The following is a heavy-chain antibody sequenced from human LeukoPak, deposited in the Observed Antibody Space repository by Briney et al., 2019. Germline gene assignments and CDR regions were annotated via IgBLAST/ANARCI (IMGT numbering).Heavy chain of an antibody. CDR3: AKEDYSGSGSYLLAD. D-gene: IGHD3-10*01. CDR2: VRGSWGST. J-gene: IGHJ4*02. CDR1: GFSFRSHP. V-gene: IGHV3-23*01. Sequence: GGSLRLSCAASGFSFRSHPMVGVRQASGRGLVGVSGVRGSWGSTYYAHSVKGRFTISRDTFKNTLFLEMNSLRAEDTAVYYCAKEDYSGSGSYLLADWGQGTLVTVSS.